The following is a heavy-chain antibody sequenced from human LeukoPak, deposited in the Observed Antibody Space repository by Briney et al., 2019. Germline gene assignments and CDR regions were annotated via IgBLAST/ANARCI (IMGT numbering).Heavy chain of an antibody. V-gene: IGHV3-74*01. Sequence: PGGSLRLSCAASGFTFDRYWMHWVRQTPGKRLVWVSRINQDGRYISYADSVQGRFTISRDTAKSTLFLQMNSLRVEDTAIYFCAREETVGGALEDWGQGALVTVSS. CDR2: INQDGRYI. J-gene: IGHJ4*02. CDR1: GFTFDRYW. CDR3: AREETVGGALED. D-gene: IGHD1-26*01.